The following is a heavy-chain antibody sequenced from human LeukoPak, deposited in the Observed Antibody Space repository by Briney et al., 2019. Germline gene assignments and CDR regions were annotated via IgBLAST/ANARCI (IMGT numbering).Heavy chain of an antibody. CDR1: GGSISSYY. CDR3: ARLRDGYNVGH. D-gene: IGHD5-24*01. J-gene: IGHJ4*02. Sequence: SETLSLTCTVSGGSISSYYWSWIRQPPGKGLEWIGYIYYSGSTNYNPSLKSRVTISEDTSKNQFSLKLSSVTAADTAVYYCARLRDGYNVGHWGQGTLVTVSS. V-gene: IGHV4-59*08. CDR2: IYYSGST.